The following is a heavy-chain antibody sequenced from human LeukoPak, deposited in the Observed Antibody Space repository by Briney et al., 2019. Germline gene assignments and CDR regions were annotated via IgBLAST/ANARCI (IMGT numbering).Heavy chain of an antibody. J-gene: IGHJ5*02. CDR2: ISYDGSNK. CDR3: ARDPLEGIAAAEPYNWFDP. Sequence: PGGSLRLSCAASGFTFSSYAMHWVRQAPGKGLEWVAVISYDGSNKYYADSVKGRFTISRDNSKNTLYLQMNSLRAEDTAVYYCARDPLEGIAAAEPYNWFDPWGQGTLVTVSS. CDR1: GFTFSSYA. V-gene: IGHV3-30-3*01. D-gene: IGHD6-13*01.